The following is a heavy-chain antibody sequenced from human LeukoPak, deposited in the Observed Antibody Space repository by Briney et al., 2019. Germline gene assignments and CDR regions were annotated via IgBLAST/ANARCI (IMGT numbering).Heavy chain of an antibody. D-gene: IGHD3-22*01. Sequence: SVKVSCKASGGTFSSYAISWVRQAPGQGLEWMGRIIPIFGTANYAQKFQGRVTITADKSTSTAYMELSSLRSEDTAVYCCARDYYDSSGYYNWFDPWGQGTLVTVSS. CDR2: IIPIFGTA. CDR3: ARDYYDSSGYYNWFDP. CDR1: GGTFSSYA. V-gene: IGHV1-69*06. J-gene: IGHJ5*02.